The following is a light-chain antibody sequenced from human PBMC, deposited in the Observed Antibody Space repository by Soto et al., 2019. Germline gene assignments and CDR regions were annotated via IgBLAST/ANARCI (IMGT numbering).Light chain of an antibody. CDR2: EVS. Sequence: QSVLTQPPSASGSPGQSVTISCTGTSSDVGGYNFVSWYQQHPGKSPKLMIYEVSNRPSGVSNRFSGSKSGNTASLTISGLQAEDEADYYCSSYTSSSTPCVFGNGTKVTVL. CDR1: SSDVGGYNF. J-gene: IGLJ1*01. V-gene: IGLV2-14*01. CDR3: SSYTSSSTPCV.